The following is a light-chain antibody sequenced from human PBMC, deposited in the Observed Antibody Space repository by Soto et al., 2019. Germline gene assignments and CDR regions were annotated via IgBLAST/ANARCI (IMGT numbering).Light chain of an antibody. V-gene: IGLV1-51*01. CDR3: GSWDTSLSAGV. Sequence: QSVLTQPPSVSATPGQKDTISCSGSSSNIGKNFISWYQQLPGTAPKLLIYDNTQRPLGIPDRFSASKSGTSGTLDITGLHTGDEADYYCGSWDTSLSAGVFGTGTKVTVL. CDR2: DNT. J-gene: IGLJ1*01. CDR1: SSNIGKNF.